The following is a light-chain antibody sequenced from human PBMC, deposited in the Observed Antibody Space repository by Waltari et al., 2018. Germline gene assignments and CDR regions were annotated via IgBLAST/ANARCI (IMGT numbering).Light chain of an antibody. Sequence: QSALTQPASVSGSPGQSITISCTGTSSDIGGHNYFYWYKQPPGKAPKLMIYDVSNRPSGVSNRFSGSKSGNTASLTISGLQAEDEADYYCSSYITSSTLELFGGGTSLTVL. CDR1: SSDIGGHNY. CDR2: DVS. J-gene: IGLJ2*01. V-gene: IGLV2-14*03. CDR3: SSYITSSTLEL.